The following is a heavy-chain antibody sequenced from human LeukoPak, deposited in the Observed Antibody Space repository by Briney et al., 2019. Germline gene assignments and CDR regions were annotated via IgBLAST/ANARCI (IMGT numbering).Heavy chain of an antibody. CDR1: GGSISTYY. Sequence: SETLSLTCSVSGGSISTYYWSWIRQPPGKGLEWIGYMYYTGSANYNPSLKSRVTISVDTSKNQFSLKLSSVTAADTAVYYCASYHFRGDASHYFDYWGQGTLVTVSS. D-gene: IGHD3-10*02. J-gene: IGHJ4*02. CDR3: ASYHFRGDASHYFDY. CDR2: MYYTGSA. V-gene: IGHV4-59*01.